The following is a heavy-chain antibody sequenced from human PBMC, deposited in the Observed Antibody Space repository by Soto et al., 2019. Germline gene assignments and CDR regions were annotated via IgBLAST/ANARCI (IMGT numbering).Heavy chain of an antibody. J-gene: IGHJ4*02. D-gene: IGHD2-15*01. CDR1: GGSLSTNP. CDR2: TGSGTGPG. V-gene: IGHV1-69*06. CDR3: ARRDSGGFYRFFDS. Sequence: SVKVSCKASGGSLSTNPISWVRQAPGQGLEWMGGTGSGTGPGNHAQKFQGRLTVTADKSTSTVYMELTNLSSEDTAVYYCARRDSGGFYRFFDSWGQGTLVTSPQ.